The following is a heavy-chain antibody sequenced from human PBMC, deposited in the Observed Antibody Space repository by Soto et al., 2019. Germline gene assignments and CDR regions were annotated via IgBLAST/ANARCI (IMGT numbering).Heavy chain of an antibody. D-gene: IGHD6-19*01. J-gene: IGHJ4*02. Sequence: QVQLVESGGGVVQPGRSLRLCCAASGFNFSSYVMHWVRQAPGKGLEWVAVIWYDGGNKYYADSVKGRFTISRDNSKNTLYLQMNSLRAEDTAVYYCARDGQWLPRDGLRSSYYFDYWGQGTLVTVSS. CDR3: ARDGQWLPRDGLRSSYYFDY. CDR1: GFNFSSYV. CDR2: IWYDGGNK. V-gene: IGHV3-33*01.